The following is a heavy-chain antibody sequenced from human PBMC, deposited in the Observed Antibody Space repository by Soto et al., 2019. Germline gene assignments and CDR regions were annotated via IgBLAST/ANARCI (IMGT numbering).Heavy chain of an antibody. J-gene: IGHJ6*02. CDR1: GDSVRSYY. V-gene: IGHV4-59*02. CDR3: ARAYGGFDNGLDV. D-gene: IGHD5-12*01. Sequence: SETLSLTCTVSGDSVRSYYWTWIRQPPGKGLELIGYIYYSGSTRYNPSLKSRVTISVDMSKNQFSLKLSSVIAADTAVYYCARAYGGFDNGLDVWGQGTAVTVSS. CDR2: IYYSGST.